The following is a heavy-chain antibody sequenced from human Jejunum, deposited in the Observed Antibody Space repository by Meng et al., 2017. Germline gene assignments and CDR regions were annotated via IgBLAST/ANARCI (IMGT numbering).Heavy chain of an antibody. D-gene: IGHD3-10*01. Sequence: SETLSLTCTVSGGSISSHYWNWIRQPPGKGLEWIGYIYHGGSTNYNTSLKSRVTISVDTSKNQFSLRLSSLTAADTAVYYCARQAIYYSPGTMNPYYFYAMGVWGQGTTVTVSS. J-gene: IGHJ6*02. CDR1: GGSISSHY. CDR3: ARQAIYYSPGTMNPYYFYAMGV. V-gene: IGHV4-59*08. CDR2: IYHGGST.